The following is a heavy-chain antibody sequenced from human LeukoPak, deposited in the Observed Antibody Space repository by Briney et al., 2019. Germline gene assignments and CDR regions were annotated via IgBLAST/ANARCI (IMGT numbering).Heavy chain of an antibody. J-gene: IGHJ6*03. Sequence: SETLSLTCAVYGGSFSGYYWSWIRHPPGKGLEWIGEINHNGSTNYNPSLKSRVTISVDTSKNQFSLKLSSVTAADTAVYYCARANHYYGSGSYFRYYYYYMDVWGKGTTVTVSS. D-gene: IGHD3-10*01. V-gene: IGHV4-34*01. CDR3: ARANHYYGSGSYFRYYYYYMDV. CDR2: INHNGST. CDR1: GGSFSGYY.